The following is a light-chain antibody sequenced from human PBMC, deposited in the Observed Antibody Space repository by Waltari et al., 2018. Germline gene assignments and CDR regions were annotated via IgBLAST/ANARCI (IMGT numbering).Light chain of an antibody. V-gene: IGKV4-1*01. CDR2: WAS. J-gene: IGKJ2*01. CDR1: QSVLYSPNNKNS. Sequence: DIGMTQSPDSLAVSLGERATINCKTSQSVLYSPNNKNSLAWYQQKPGQPPKLLIYWASTRESGVPDRFSGSGSGTEFTLTIGILQAEDVAVYYCLQYYSSPPVYTFGPGTKLEIK. CDR3: LQYYSSPPVYT.